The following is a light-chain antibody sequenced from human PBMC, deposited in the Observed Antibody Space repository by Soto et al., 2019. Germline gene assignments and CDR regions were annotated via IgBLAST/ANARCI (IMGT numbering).Light chain of an antibody. Sequence: IVLTQSPGTLSLSPGEGATLSCRASQSVNSLYFAWYQQKPGQAPRLLIYGASSRATGIPDRFSGSGSGTDFTLTISRLEPEDFAVYYCQYYSGSQTFGGGTKVLIK. CDR3: QYYSGSQT. V-gene: IGKV3-20*01. CDR2: GAS. CDR1: QSVNSLY. J-gene: IGKJ4*01.